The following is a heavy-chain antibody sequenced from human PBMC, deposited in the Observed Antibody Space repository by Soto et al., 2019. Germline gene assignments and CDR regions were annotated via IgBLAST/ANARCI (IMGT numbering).Heavy chain of an antibody. CDR1: GGSFSGYY. CDR2: INHSGST. Sequence: SETLSLTCAVYGGSFSGYYWSWIRQPPGKGLEWIGEINHSGSTNYNPSLKSRVTISVDTSKNQFSLKLSSVTAADTAVYYCARDRVYSYGDYDFGNYYYGMDVCGQGTTVTVSS. V-gene: IGHV4-34*01. CDR3: ARDRVYSYGDYDFGNYYYGMDV. D-gene: IGHD4-17*01. J-gene: IGHJ6*02.